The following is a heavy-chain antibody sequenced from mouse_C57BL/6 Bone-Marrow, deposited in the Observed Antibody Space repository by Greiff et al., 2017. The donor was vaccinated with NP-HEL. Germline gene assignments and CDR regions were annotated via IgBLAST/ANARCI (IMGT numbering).Heavy chain of an antibody. Sequence: QVQLQQPGAELVKPGASVKMSCKASGYTFTSYWITWVKQRPGKGLEWIGDIYPGSGSTNYNEKFKSKATLTVDTSSSTAYMQLSSLTSEDSAVYYCASGGIYYYGSSSYFDYWGQGTTLTVSS. J-gene: IGHJ2*01. D-gene: IGHD1-1*01. V-gene: IGHV1-55*01. CDR2: IYPGSGST. CDR1: GYTFTSYW. CDR3: ASGGIYYYGSSSYFDY.